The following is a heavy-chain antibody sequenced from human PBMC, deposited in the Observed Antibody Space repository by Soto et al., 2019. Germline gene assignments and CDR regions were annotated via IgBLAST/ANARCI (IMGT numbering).Heavy chain of an antibody. Sequence: EVHLVESGGGLVKPGGSLRLSCAASGFSFNNAWMNWVRQAPGKGLEWVGRIKSQTDGGTTEYGAPVRGRFTISRDDSTNMLFLQMSSLRSEDTAVYYCTSFSVVTAIEHWGQGALVTVSS. D-gene: IGHD2-21*02. CDR1: GFSFNNAW. V-gene: IGHV3-15*07. CDR2: IKSQTDGGTT. CDR3: TSFSVVTAIEH. J-gene: IGHJ1*01.